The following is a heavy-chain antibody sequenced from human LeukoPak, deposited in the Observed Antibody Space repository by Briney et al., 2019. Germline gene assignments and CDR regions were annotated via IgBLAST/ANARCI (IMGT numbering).Heavy chain of an antibody. V-gene: IGHV3-74*03. CDR2: INSDGSSI. CDR1: GFTFSSYW. Sequence: AGGALRLSCAASGFTFSSYWMHWVRQAPGKGLVWVSRINSDGSSITYADSVKGRFTVYRDNAKNTLYLQMNSLRVEDTAVYYCAREGRVSGYDFDCWGQGTLVTVSS. D-gene: IGHD5-12*01. J-gene: IGHJ4*02. CDR3: AREGRVSGYDFDC.